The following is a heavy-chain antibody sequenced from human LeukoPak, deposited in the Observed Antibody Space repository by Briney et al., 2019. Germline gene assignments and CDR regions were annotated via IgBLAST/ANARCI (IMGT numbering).Heavy chain of an antibody. D-gene: IGHD5-12*01. V-gene: IGHV4-39*01. CDR3: TGYSGFDWRNYFDY. Sequence: PSETLSLTCTLSGVSITNSRYYWSWVRQPPGKELEWIGTIHYGGNTYYNPSLRSRVTIPVDSSSNQFSLRLSSMTAADTAVYYCTGYSGFDWRNYFDYWGQGFLVTVSS. J-gene: IGHJ4*02. CDR1: GVSITNSRYY. CDR2: IHYGGNT.